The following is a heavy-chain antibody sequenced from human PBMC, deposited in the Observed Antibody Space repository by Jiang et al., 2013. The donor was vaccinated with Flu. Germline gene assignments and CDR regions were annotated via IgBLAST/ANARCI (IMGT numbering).Heavy chain of an antibody. J-gene: IGHJ4*02. CDR2: INPNSGGT. CDR3: ARAPIYGDPAGDY. V-gene: IGHV1-2*02. D-gene: IGHD4-17*01. Sequence: SVKVSCKASGYTFTSYYMHWVRQAPGQGLEWMGWINPNSGGTNYAQKFQGRVTMTRDTSISTAYMELSRLRSDDTAVYYCARAPIYGDPAGDYWGQGTLVTVSS. CDR1: GYTFTSYY.